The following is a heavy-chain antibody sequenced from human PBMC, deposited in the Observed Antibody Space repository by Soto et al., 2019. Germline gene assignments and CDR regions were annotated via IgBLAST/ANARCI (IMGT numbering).Heavy chain of an antibody. V-gene: IGHV3-33*01. CDR1: GFTFSGYG. J-gene: IGHJ4*02. CDR3: ARDGVGATTFFGYFDY. CDR2: TRQDGSNT. Sequence: QVQLVESGGGVVQPGRSLRLSCAASGFTFSGYGMHWVREAPGKGLEWVAITRQDGSNTYYADSVRGRFTISRDNSKKTLYLQMDSLRAEDTAVYYCARDGVGATTFFGYFDYWGQGTLVTVSS. D-gene: IGHD1-26*01.